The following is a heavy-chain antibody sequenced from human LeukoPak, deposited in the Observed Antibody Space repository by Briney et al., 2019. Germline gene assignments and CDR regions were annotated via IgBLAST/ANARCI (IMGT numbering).Heavy chain of an antibody. CDR2: ITYSGST. V-gene: IGHV4-39*07. CDR3: ARRAEERYYFDY. CDR1: GGSITSNSYY. Sequence: SETLSLTCTVSGGSITSNSYYWGWIRQPPGKGLEWIGSITYSGSTYYNPSLKRRVTISIDTSKNQFSLKLSSVTAADTAVYYCARRAEERYYFDYWGQGTLVTVSS. J-gene: IGHJ4*02.